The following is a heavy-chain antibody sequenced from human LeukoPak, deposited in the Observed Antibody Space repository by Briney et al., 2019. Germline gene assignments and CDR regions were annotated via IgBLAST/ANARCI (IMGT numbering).Heavy chain of an antibody. CDR3: ARGGYCSGGSCYRGLGWFDP. CDR1: GGSFSGYY. Sequence: PSETLSLTCAVYGGSFSGYYWSWLRQPPGKGLEWIGEINHSGSTNYNPSLKSRVTISVATSKNQFSLKLSSVTGADTAVYYCARGGYCSGGSCYRGLGWFDPWGQGTLVTVSS. CDR2: INHSGST. D-gene: IGHD2-15*01. J-gene: IGHJ5*02. V-gene: IGHV4-34*01.